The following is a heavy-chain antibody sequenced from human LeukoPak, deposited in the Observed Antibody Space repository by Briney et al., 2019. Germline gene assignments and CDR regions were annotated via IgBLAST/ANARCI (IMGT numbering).Heavy chain of an antibody. Sequence: PGRSLRLSCTASGFTFGDYAMSWVRQAPGKGLERVGFIRSKAYGGTTEYAASVKGRFTISRDDSKRIAYPPMNSLKTEDTAVYYCTRAPSGYDPNWFEPWGQGTLVTVYS. D-gene: IGHD5-12*01. V-gene: IGHV3-49*04. CDR1: GFTFGDYA. CDR3: TRAPSGYDPNWFEP. CDR2: IRSKAYGGTT. J-gene: IGHJ5*02.